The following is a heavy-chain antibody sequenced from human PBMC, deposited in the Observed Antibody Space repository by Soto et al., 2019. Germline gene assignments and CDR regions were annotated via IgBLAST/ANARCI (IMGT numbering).Heavy chain of an antibody. J-gene: IGHJ5*02. CDR3: ARGRHCFGP. CDR2: ISDRGDI. D-gene: IGHD2-15*01. CDR1: GISITSSY. V-gene: IGHV4-59*08. Sequence: SETLSLTCTVSGISITSSYWNWFRQSPGKGLEWIGQISDRGDINYNPPLESRVAISTDTSKNQVSLTLTAVNAADTAVYFCARGRHCFGPWGQGTLVTV.